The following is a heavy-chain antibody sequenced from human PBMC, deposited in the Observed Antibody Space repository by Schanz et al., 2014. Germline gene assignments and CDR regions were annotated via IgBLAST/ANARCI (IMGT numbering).Heavy chain of an antibody. D-gene: IGHD1-20*01. V-gene: IGHV3-23*01. CDR2: LSEGGGGT. Sequence: EVQLLESGGGLVQPGGSLRLSCAASGFTFSTSAMSWVRQVPGKGLEWVSALSEGGGGTHYADSVRGRFTISRDNAENTLFLQMNSLRAEDTAVYYCANNWNLDYWGQGTLVNVSS. CDR1: GFTFSTSA. J-gene: IGHJ4*02. CDR3: ANNWNLDY.